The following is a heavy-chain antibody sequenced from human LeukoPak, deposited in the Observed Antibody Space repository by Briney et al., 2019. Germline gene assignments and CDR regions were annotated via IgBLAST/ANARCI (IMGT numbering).Heavy chain of an antibody. V-gene: IGHV4-61*02. CDR3: ARTRRDLRFLEWFTLKCD. J-gene: IGHJ4*02. Sequence: KPSETLSLTCTVSGGSISSGSYYWSWIRQPAGKGLERIGRIYTSGSTNYNPSLKSRVTISVDTSKNQFSLKLSSVTAADTAVYYCARTRRDLRFLEWFTLKCDWGQRTLVTVSS. CDR2: IYTSGST. CDR1: GGSISSGSYY. D-gene: IGHD3-3*01.